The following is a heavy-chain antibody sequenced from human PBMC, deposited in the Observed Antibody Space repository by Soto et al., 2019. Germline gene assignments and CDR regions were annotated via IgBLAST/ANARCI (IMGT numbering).Heavy chain of an antibody. J-gene: IGHJ4*02. D-gene: IGHD2-8*02. V-gene: IGHV3-48*02. CDR1: GFTFSSYS. CDR3: ARVCGVCYDCKGSVDY. CDR2: ISSRNRTI. Sequence: EVQLVESGGGLVQPGGSLRLSCTASGFTFSSYSMNWVRQAPGRGLEWVSYISSRNRTIYYADSVRGRFTISRDNAKNSLYLQMNSLRDDDTAVYYCARVCGVCYDCKGSVDYWGQGTLVTVSS.